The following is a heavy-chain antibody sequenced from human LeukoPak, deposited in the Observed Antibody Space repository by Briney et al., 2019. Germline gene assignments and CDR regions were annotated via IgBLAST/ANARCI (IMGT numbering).Heavy chain of an antibody. D-gene: IGHD1-26*01. V-gene: IGHV3-15*01. J-gene: IGHJ5*02. CDR1: GFTLSNAY. Sequence: PGGSLRLSCAASGFTLSNAYMSWVRQAPGKGREWVGRIKNKTNGGTTDYAAPVKGRFTISRDDSKSTLYLQMNSLKTEDTAVYYCTTTIVGVTTWFDPWGQGTLVTVSS. CDR2: IKNKTNGGTT. CDR3: TTTIVGVTTWFDP.